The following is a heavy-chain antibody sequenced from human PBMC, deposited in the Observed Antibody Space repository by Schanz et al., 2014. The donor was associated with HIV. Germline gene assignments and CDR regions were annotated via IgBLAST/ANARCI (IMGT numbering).Heavy chain of an antibody. CDR2: ISWSSGNI. CDR3: AKETEQLRYLGYFDY. CDR1: GFTFSSYS. D-gene: IGHD3-9*01. V-gene: IGHV3-9*01. J-gene: IGHJ4*02. Sequence: EVQLVESGGALVQPGGSLRLSCAASGFTFSSYSMNWVRQAPGKGLEWVSGISWSSGNIGYADSVKGRFTISRDNAKNSLYLQMNSLRAEDTALYYCAKETEQLRYLGYFDYWGQGTLVTVSS.